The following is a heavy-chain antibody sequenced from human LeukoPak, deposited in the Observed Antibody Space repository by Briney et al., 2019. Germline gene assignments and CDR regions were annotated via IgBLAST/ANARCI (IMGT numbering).Heavy chain of an antibody. J-gene: IGHJ3*02. CDR3: AKDGLAYYDILTGYYVFDI. V-gene: IGHV3-23*01. CDR1: GFTFSSYA. Sequence: GGSLRLSCAASGFTFSSYAMSWVRQAPGKGLEGVSAISGSGGSTYYADSVKGRFTISRDNSKNTLYLQMNSLRAEDTAVYYCAKDGLAYYDILTGYYVFDIWGQGTMVTVSS. CDR2: ISGSGGST. D-gene: IGHD3-9*01.